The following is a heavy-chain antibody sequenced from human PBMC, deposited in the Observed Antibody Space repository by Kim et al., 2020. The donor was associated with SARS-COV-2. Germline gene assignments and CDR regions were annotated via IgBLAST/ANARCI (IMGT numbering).Heavy chain of an antibody. Sequence: SVKVSCKASGGTFSSYAISWVRQAPGQGLEWMGRIITILGIANYAQKFQGRVTITADKSTSTAYMELSSLRSEDTAVYYCARTQDCSGGSCYAGGYYYY. CDR3: ARTQDCSGGSCYAGGYYYY. J-gene: IGHJ6*01. CDR2: IITILGIA. D-gene: IGHD2-15*01. CDR1: GGTFSSYA. V-gene: IGHV1-69*04.